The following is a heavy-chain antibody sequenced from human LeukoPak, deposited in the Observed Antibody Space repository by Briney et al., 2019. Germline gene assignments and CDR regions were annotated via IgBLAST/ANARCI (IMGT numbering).Heavy chain of an antibody. CDR1: GYTFTSYG. D-gene: IGHD3-10*01. V-gene: IGHV1-18*01. CDR2: ISAYNGNT. CDR3: ARDPLITMVRGVIRWFDP. Sequence: ASVKVSCKASGYTFTSYGISWVRQAPGQGLEWMGWISAYNGNTNYAQKLQGRVTMTTDTSTSTAYMELRSLRSDDTAVYYCARDPLITMVRGVIRWFDPWGQGTLVTVSS. J-gene: IGHJ5*02.